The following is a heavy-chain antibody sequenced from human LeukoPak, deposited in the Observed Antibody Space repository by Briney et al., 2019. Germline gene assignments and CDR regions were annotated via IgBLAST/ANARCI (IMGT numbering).Heavy chain of an antibody. J-gene: IGHJ4*02. CDR3: AKGYFDY. CDR2: IYTSGST. CDR1: GGSISSGSYY. Sequence: SQTLSLTCTVSGGSISSGSYYWSWIRQPAGKGLEWIGRIYTSGSTNYNPSLKTRVTISVDTSKNQFSLKLSSVTAADTAVYYCAKGYFDYWGQGTLVTVSS. V-gene: IGHV4-61*02.